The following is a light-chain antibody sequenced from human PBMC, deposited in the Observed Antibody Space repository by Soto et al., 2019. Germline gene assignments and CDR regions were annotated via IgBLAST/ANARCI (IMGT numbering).Light chain of an antibody. Sequence: DIQMTQSPSSLSASVGDRVTITCRASQSISSSLNWYHQKPGKAPKLLIYAASSLQSGVPSRFRGSGSGTDFTLTISSLQPEDFATYYCQQSYSTPWTFGQGTKVEIK. J-gene: IGKJ1*01. V-gene: IGKV1-39*01. CDR1: QSISSS. CDR2: AAS. CDR3: QQSYSTPWT.